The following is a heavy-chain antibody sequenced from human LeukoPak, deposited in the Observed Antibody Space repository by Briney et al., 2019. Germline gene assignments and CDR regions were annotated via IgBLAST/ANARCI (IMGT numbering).Heavy chain of an antibody. CDR3: ARDHYDFWSVENWFDP. Sequence: QSGGSLRLSCAASGFTFSGYAMSWVRQAPGKGLEWVANIKQDGSEKYYVDSVKGRFTISRDNAKNSLYLQMNSLRAEDTAVYYCARDHYDFWSVENWFDPWGQGTLVTVSS. CDR2: IKQDGSEK. J-gene: IGHJ5*02. D-gene: IGHD3-3*01. CDR1: GFTFSGYA. V-gene: IGHV3-7*01.